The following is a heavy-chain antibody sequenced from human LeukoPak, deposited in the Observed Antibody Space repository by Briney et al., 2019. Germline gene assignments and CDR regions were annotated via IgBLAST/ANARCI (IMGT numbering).Heavy chain of an antibody. J-gene: IGHJ3*02. CDR1: GFTFSSYT. V-gene: IGHV3-7*01. CDR3: ASPMGATPWDAFDI. D-gene: IGHD1-26*01. Sequence: GGSLRLSCAASGFTFSSYTMNWVRQPPGKGLEWVANIKQDGSEKYYVDSVKGRFTISRDNAKNSLYLQMNSLRAEDTAMYYCASPMGATPWDAFDIWGQGTRVTVSP. CDR2: IKQDGSEK.